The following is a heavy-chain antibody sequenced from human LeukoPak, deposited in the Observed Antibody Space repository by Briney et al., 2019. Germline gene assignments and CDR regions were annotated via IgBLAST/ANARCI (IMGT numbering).Heavy chain of an antibody. CDR2: IYTSGST. CDR3: VRHTAMVRAYYYYYYGMDV. V-gene: IGHV4-4*07. CDR1: GGSISSYY. J-gene: IGHJ6*02. Sequence: SETLSLTCTVSGGSISSYYWSWIRQPAGKGLEWIGRIYTSGSTNYNPSLKSRVTMSVDTSKNQFSLKLSSVTAADTAVYYCVRHTAMVRAYYYYYYGMDVWGQGTTVTVSS. D-gene: IGHD5-18*01.